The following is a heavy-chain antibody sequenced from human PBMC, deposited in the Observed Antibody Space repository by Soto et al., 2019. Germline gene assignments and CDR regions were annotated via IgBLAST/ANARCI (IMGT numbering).Heavy chain of an antibody. CDR1: GRSISSVNYY. V-gene: IGHV4-30-4*01. CDR2: IYYSGST. CDR3: SRYGSGECNRGSCYSPFDY. D-gene: IGHD2-15*01. J-gene: IGHJ4*02. Sequence: SETLSLTCTVSGRSISSVNYYWSWIRQPPGKGLEWIGYIYYSGSTYYNPSLRSRVTISVDTSKNQFSLKLSSVTAADTAVYYCSRYGSGECNRGSCYSPFDYWGQGTLVTVSS.